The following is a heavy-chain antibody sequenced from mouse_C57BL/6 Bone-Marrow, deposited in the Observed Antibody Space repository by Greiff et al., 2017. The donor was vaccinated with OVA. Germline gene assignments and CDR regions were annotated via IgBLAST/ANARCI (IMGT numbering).Heavy chain of an antibody. V-gene: IGHV1-64*01. CDR2: IHPNSSST. Sequence: VQLQQSGAELVKPGASVKLSCKASGYTFTSYWMHWVKQRPGQGLEWLGMIHPNSSSTNYNEKFKSKATLTVDKSSSTAYMQLSSLTSEDSAVYYCARRSYFDYWGQGTTLTVSS. J-gene: IGHJ2*01. CDR1: GYTFTSYW. CDR3: ARRSYFDY.